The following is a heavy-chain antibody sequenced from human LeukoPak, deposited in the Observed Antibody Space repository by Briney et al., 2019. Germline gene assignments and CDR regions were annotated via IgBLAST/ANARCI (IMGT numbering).Heavy chain of an antibody. CDR3: AIETAKYTSSLDWFDP. V-gene: IGHV4-39*02. Sequence: SETLSLTCTVSGGSISSGSYYWGWIRQPPGKGLVWIGSIYYSGSTYYNPSLKSRVTISVDTSKNQFSLKLTSVTAADTAVYYCAIETAKYTSSLDWFDPWGQGTLVTVSS. J-gene: IGHJ5*02. CDR2: IYYSGST. CDR1: GGSISSGSYY. D-gene: IGHD6-13*01.